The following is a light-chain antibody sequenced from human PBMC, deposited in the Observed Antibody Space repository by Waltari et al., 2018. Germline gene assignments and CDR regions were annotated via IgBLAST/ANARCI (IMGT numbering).Light chain of an antibody. V-gene: IGLV2-14*01. CDR3: SSYTSRSTS. CDR2: DVT. CDR1: SSDVGGYDY. Sequence: QSALTQPASVSGSPGQSITISCTGTSSDVGGYDYVSWYQQHPGRAPKLMIYDVTNGPLGVFSRFACSKSGNTASLTISVLHADDEADYYCSSYTSRSTSFGGGTKLTVL. J-gene: IGLJ2*01.